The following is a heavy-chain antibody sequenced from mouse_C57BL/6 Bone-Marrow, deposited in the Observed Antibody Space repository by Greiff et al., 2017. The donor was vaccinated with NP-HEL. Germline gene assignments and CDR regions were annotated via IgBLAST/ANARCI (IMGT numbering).Heavy chain of an antibody. J-gene: IGHJ2*01. V-gene: IGHV1-81*01. Sequence: VQLQQSGAELARPGASVKLSCKASGYTFTSYGISWVKQRTGQGLEWIGEIYPRSGNTYYNEKFKGQATLAADKSSSTAYMELRSLKSEDSAVYFCASYYGSSYDYWGQGTTLTVSS. CDR2: IYPRSGNT. CDR1: GYTFTSYG. D-gene: IGHD1-1*01. CDR3: ASYYGSSYDY.